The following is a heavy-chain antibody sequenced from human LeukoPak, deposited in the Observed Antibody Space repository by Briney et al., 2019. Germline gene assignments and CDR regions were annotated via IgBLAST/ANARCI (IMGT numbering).Heavy chain of an antibody. J-gene: IGHJ4*02. CDR3: ARAPAGYSSSRFDY. V-gene: IGHV1-2*02. CDR1: GYTFIGYY. Sequence: ASVKVSCKASGYTFIGYYMHWVRQAPGQGLEWMGWINPNSGGTNYAQKLQGRVTMTRDTSISTAYMELSRLRSDDTAVYYCARAPAGYSSSRFDYWGQGILVTVSS. CDR2: INPNSGGT. D-gene: IGHD6-13*01.